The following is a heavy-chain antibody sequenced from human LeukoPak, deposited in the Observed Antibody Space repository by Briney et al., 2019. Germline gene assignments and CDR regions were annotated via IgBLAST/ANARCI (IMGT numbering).Heavy chain of an antibody. V-gene: IGHV1-18*01. CDR1: GYTFASYG. Sequence: ASVKVSCKASGYTFASYGTSWLRQAPGQGLEWVGWVSAYNGNTKYAQKVQGRVSMTTDTSTSTAYMELRSLRSDDTALYYCARVSCGYNCHYGMDVWGQGTTVTVSS. CDR3: ARVSCGYNCHYGMDV. J-gene: IGHJ6*02. CDR2: VSAYNGNT. D-gene: IGHD5-18*01.